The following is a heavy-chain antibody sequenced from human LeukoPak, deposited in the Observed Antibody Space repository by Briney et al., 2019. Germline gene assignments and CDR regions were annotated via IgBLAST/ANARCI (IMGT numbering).Heavy chain of an antibody. Sequence: GGSLRLSCAASGFTFSSYGMHWVRQAPGKGLEWVAVIWYDGSNKYYADSVKGRFTISRDNSKNSLYLQVHSLTTEDTGFYYCAKASAFHDYYFDYWGQGTLVTVSS. CDR1: GFTFSSYG. CDR3: AKASAFHDYYFDY. CDR2: IWYDGSNK. D-gene: IGHD2-21*02. V-gene: IGHV3-33*03. J-gene: IGHJ4*02.